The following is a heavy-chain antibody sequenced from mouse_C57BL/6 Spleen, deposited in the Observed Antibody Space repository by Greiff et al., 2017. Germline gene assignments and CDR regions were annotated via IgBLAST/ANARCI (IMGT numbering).Heavy chain of an antibody. J-gene: IGHJ4*01. CDR1: GYTFTSYW. CDR3: ARYGSGTLYAMDY. Sequence: QVQLKQPGAELVRPGTSVKLSCKASGYTFTSYWMHWVKPRPGQGLEWIGVIDPSDSYTNSNQKFKGKATLTVDTSSSTAYMQLSSLTSEDSAVYYCARYGSGTLYAMDYWGQGTSVTVSS. D-gene: IGHD2-2*01. CDR2: IDPSDSYT. V-gene: IGHV1-59*01.